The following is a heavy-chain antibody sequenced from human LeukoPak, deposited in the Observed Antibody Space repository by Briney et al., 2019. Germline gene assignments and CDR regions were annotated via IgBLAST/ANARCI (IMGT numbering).Heavy chain of an antibody. CDR3: ARDQGDSSSWYYEGDAFDI. CDR1: GYTFTSYG. J-gene: IGHJ3*02. V-gene: IGHV1-18*01. Sequence: ASVKVSCKASGYTFTSYGISWVRQAPGQGLEWMGWISAYNGNTNYAQKLQGRVTMTTDTSTSTAYMELRSLRSDDTAVYYCARDQGDSSSWYYEGDAFDIWGQGTMVTVSS. CDR2: ISAYNGNT. D-gene: IGHD6-13*01.